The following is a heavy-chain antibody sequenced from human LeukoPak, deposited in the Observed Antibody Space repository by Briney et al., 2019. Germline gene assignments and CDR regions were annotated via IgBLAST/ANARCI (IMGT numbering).Heavy chain of an antibody. J-gene: IGHJ6*03. V-gene: IGHV1-2*02. CDR3: ARDDSSSWYYYYYMDV. D-gene: IGHD6-13*01. CDR1: GYTLTGYY. CDR2: INPNSGGT. Sequence: GASVKVSCKASGYTLTGYYMHWVRQAPGQGLEWMVWINPNSGGTNYAQKFQGRVTMTRDTSISTAYMELSRLRSDDTAVYYCARDDSSSWYYYYYMDVWGKGTTVTVSS.